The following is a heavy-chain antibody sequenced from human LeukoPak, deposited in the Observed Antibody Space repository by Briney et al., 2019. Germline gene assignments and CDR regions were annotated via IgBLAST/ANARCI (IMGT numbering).Heavy chain of an antibody. V-gene: IGHV7-4-1*02. J-gene: IGHJ3*02. D-gene: IGHD3-22*01. CDR2: INTNTGNP. CDR3: AREYYYDSSGYLDAFDI. Sequence: ASVKVSCKASGYSFTNYDINWVRQAPGQGLEWMGWINTNTGNPTYAQGFTGRFVFSLDTSVSTAYLQISSLKAEDTAVYYCAREYYYDSSGYLDAFDIWGQGTMVTVSS. CDR1: GYSFTNYD.